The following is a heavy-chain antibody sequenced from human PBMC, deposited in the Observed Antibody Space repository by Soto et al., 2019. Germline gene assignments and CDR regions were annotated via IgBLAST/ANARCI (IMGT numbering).Heavy chain of an antibody. CDR3: ARGSHYRSGAFDV. V-gene: IGHV4-30-2*01. Sequence: QLQLQESGSGLVEPSQTLSLTCVVSGVSISSGGYSWSWFRQPPGKGLEWIGYIYHSGSPYFNPPLQSRATLSVDKSRNQIALRLESVTAADTAVYYCARGSHYRSGAFDVWGPGTMFTFSS. CDR2: IYHSGSP. CDR1: GVSISSGGYS. J-gene: IGHJ3*01. D-gene: IGHD3-10*01.